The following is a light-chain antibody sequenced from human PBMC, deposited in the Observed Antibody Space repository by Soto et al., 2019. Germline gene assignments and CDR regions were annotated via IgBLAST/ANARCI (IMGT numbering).Light chain of an antibody. J-gene: IGKJ4*01. CDR2: GAS. V-gene: IGKV3-20*01. CDR1: QSVSSTY. CDR3: QQYGTSPLLT. Sequence: EIVMTHSPATLSVSPGERATLSFSSSQSVSSTYLAWYQQKPGQAPRLLIYGASSRATGIPDRFSGSGSGTDFTLTISRLEAEDFAVYYCQQYGTSPLLTFGGGTKVDIK.